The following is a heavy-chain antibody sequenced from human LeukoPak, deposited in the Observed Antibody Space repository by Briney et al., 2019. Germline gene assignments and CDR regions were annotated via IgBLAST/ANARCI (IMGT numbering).Heavy chain of an antibody. CDR2: INYSGGT. V-gene: IGHV4-34*01. Sequence: SETLSLTCAVYGGSFSGYYWSWIRQPPGKGREWIGEINYSGGTNYNPSLKSRVTISVDTSKNQFSLKLSSVTAADTAVYYCARLRYYYGSGSYLNYYYGMDVWGKGTTVTVSS. D-gene: IGHD3-10*01. J-gene: IGHJ6*04. CDR1: GGSFSGYY. CDR3: ARLRYYYGSGSYLNYYYGMDV.